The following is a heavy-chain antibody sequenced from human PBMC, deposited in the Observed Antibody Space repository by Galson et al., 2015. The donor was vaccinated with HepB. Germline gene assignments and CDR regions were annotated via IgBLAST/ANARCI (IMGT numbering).Heavy chain of an antibody. CDR3: ARGSKVSFY. J-gene: IGHJ4*02. Sequence: SVKVSCKASGYTFTSYYIHWVRQAPGQGLEWMGIINPSGGNTNYIQKFQGRVTMTRDTSTSTVYMELSSLKSEDTAVYYCARGSKVSFYWGQGTLVTVSS. CDR2: INPSGGNT. CDR1: GYTFTSYY. V-gene: IGHV1-46*01.